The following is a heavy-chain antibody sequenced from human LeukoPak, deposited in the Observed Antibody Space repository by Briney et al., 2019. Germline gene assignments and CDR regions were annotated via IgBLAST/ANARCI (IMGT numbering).Heavy chain of an antibody. Sequence: PSETLSLTCAVSGYSISSGYYWGWIRQPPGKGLEWIESIYHSGSTYYNPSLKSRVTISVDTSENQFSLKLSSVTAADTAVYYCASRIAAAGTRKAYYYYGMDVWGKGTTVTVSS. CDR2: IYHSGST. CDR3: ASRIAAAGTRKAYYYYGMDV. V-gene: IGHV4-38-2*01. CDR1: GYSISSGYY. D-gene: IGHD6-13*01. J-gene: IGHJ6*04.